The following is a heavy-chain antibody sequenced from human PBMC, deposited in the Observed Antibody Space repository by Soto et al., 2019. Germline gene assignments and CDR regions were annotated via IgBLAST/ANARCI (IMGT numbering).Heavy chain of an antibody. V-gene: IGHV1-18*01. CDR3: AKLMSISVATASSDLFDP. J-gene: IGHJ5*02. CDR1: GYTFTSYG. Sequence: QVQLVQSGAEVKKPGASVKVSCKASGYTFTSYGISWVRQAPGQGLEWMGWISAYNGNTNYAQKLQGRVTMTTDTSTSTAYMELSSLRSDDTTVYYCAKLMSISVATASSDLFDPCGHGTMVTVSS. CDR2: ISAYNGNT. D-gene: IGHD6-19*01.